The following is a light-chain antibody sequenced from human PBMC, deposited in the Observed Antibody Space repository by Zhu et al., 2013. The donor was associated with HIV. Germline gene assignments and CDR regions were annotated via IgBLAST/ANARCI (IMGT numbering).Light chain of an antibody. CDR1: SSNIGSNY. Sequence: QSVLTQPPSASGTPGQRVTFSCSGSSSNIGSNYVYWYRQLPGTAPKLLIYRNNQRPSGVPDRFSGSKSGTSASLAITGLQAEDEADYYCQSYDSSLSGWVFGGGTKLTVL. CDR3: QSYDSSLSGWV. V-gene: IGLV1-47*01. J-gene: IGLJ3*02. CDR2: RNN.